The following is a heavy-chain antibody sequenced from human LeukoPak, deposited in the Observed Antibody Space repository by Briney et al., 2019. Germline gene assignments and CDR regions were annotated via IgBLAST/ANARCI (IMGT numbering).Heavy chain of an antibody. Sequence: SETLSLTCTVSGGSISSYCWNWVRQPPGKGLEWIGYIYSSGSTNYNPSLKSRVTISVDTSKNQSSLRLSSVTAADTAVYYCARSTTGDYSDYWGQGTLVTVSS. V-gene: IGHV4-59*01. CDR1: GGSISSYC. CDR2: IYSSGST. J-gene: IGHJ4*02. CDR3: ARSTTGDYSDY. D-gene: IGHD1-1*01.